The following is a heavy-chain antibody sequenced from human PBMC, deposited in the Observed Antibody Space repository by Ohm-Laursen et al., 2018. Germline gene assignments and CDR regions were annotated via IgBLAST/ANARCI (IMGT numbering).Heavy chain of an antibody. CDR3: AKVYYCSGGSCYSWELTNGFDI. CDR2: ISGSGSRT. Sequence: SLRLFCTASGFTFSSYDMNGVRQAPGKGLEWVSGISGSGSRTYYADSVKGRFTISRDNSKNTVHLQMNSLRAEDTAVYYCAKVYYCSGGSCYSWELTNGFDIWGQGTMVTVSS. V-gene: IGHV3-23*01. J-gene: IGHJ3*02. CDR1: GFTFSSYD. D-gene: IGHD2-15*01.